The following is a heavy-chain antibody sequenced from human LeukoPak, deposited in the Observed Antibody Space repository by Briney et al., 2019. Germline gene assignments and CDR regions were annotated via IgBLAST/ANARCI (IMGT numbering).Heavy chain of an antibody. CDR3: AGSTVVTPRLFDY. V-gene: IGHV4-31*03. J-gene: IGHJ4*02. CDR2: IYYSGST. CDR1: GGSISSGGYY. D-gene: IGHD4-23*01. Sequence: PSETLSLTCTVSGGSISSGGYYWSWVRQHPGTGLEWVGYIYYSGSTYYNPSLKSRVTISVDTSKNQFSLKLSSVTAADTAVYYCAGSTVVTPRLFDYWGQGTLVTVSS.